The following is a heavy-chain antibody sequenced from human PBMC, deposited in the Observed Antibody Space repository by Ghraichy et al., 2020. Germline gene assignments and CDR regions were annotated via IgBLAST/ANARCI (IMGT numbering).Heavy chain of an antibody. CDR2: MSTYNGNT. CDR1: GYNFSNYG. D-gene: IGHD2-15*01. Sequence: ASVKVSCKASGYNFSNYGLSWVRQAPGQGLEWMGWMSTYNGNTDYAQIFRGRVTMTTDTSTSTAFMELRNLRADDTAVYYCAREIQNSGGSWGLPRADYWGQGTLVTVSS. CDR3: AREIQNSGGSWGLPRADY. J-gene: IGHJ4*02. V-gene: IGHV1-18*01.